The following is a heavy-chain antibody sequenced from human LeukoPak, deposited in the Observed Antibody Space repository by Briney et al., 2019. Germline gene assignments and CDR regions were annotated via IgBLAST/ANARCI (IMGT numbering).Heavy chain of an antibody. D-gene: IGHD3-22*01. CDR1: GYTFTSYQ. J-gene: IGHJ4*02. CDR3: ARVGGDGSGYYYSDY. CDR2: IIPSGGST. V-gene: IGHV1-46*01. Sequence: ASVKVSCKASGYTFTSYQMNWVRQAPGKGLEWMGVIIPSGGSTSYAQKFQGRVTMSRDTSTSTVYMELSGLRSEDTGVYYCARVGGDGSGYYYSDYWGQGTLVTVSS.